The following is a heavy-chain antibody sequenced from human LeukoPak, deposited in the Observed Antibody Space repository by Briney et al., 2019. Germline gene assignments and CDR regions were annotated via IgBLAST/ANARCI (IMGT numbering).Heavy chain of an antibody. Sequence: GGSLRLSCAASGFTFSSYAMGWVRQAPGKGLEWVSSIVGSGTTPYYADSVKGRFTISRDNSKNTLYLLVNSLRAEDTAVYYCAKCKAVADDTFDIWGQGTMVTVSS. J-gene: IGHJ3*02. V-gene: IGHV3-23*01. CDR2: IVGSGTTP. CDR3: AKCKAVADDTFDI. CDR1: GFTFSSYA. D-gene: IGHD6-19*01.